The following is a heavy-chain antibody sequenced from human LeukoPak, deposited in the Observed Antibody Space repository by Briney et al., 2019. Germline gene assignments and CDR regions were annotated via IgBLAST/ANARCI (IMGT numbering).Heavy chain of an antibody. J-gene: IGHJ4*02. CDR3: AKEDVLRYFDY. CDR1: GFTLSSYG. D-gene: IGHD3-16*01. CDR2: ISYDARNK. V-gene: IGHV3-30*18. Sequence: GGSLRLSCAASGFTLSSYGMHWVRQAPDKGLEWVAVISYDARNKNYADSVKGRFTVSRDNSKNTLYLQMNSLRAEDTAVYYCAKEDVLRYFDYWGQGTLVTVSS.